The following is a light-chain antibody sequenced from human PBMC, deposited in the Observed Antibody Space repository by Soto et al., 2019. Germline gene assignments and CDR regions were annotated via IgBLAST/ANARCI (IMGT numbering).Light chain of an antibody. V-gene: IGLV2-14*01. CDR1: SSDVGGYNY. CDR2: DVS. J-gene: IGLJ1*01. Sequence: QSALTQPASVSGSPGQSITISCTGTSSDVGGYNYVSWYQQQPGKAPKLMIYDVSNRPSGVSNRFSGSKSGNTASLTISGLQAEDEADYYCSSYTSSSTDVFGTGTKVTVL. CDR3: SSYTSSSTDV.